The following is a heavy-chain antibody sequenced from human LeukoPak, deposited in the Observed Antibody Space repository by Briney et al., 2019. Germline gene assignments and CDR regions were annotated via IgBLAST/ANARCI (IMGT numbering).Heavy chain of an antibody. J-gene: IGHJ4*02. CDR2: IYSSGTT. V-gene: IGHV4-4*07. CDR3: ACGVAAAGWLYFDY. Sequence: PSETLSLTCTVSGGSITSYYWSWLRQPAGKGLEWTGRIYSSGTTNYNPSLKSRVTMSIDTTQFSLKLSSVTAADTAVYFCACGVAAAGWLYFDYWGQGSLVTVSS. D-gene: IGHD6-13*01. CDR1: GGSITSYY.